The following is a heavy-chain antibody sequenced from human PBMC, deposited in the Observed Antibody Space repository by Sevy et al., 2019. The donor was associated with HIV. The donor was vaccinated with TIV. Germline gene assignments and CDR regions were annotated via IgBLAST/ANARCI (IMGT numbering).Heavy chain of an antibody. CDR1: GFTFSTYA. Sequence: GGSLRLSCAASGFTFSTYAMSWVRQAPGKGLEWVSGISGSGISKYYAGSVKGRFTISRDNSKNTLILQMNSLRAEDTAIYYCAKELPGYQYDSSGNLDTWGQGRLVTVSS. CDR3: AKELPGYQYDSSGNLDT. D-gene: IGHD6-19*01. CDR2: ISGSGISK. V-gene: IGHV3-23*01. J-gene: IGHJ5*02.